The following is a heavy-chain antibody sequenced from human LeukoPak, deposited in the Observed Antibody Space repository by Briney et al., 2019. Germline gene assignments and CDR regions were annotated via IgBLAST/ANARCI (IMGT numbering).Heavy chain of an antibody. CDR2: IYYSGNT. CDR1: GGSISSYY. CDR3: ARYAYGSGPFDY. V-gene: IGHV4-59*01. J-gene: IGHJ4*02. Sequence: PSETLSLTCTVSGGSISSYYWSWIRQPPGKGLEWIGYIYYSGNTNYNPSLKSRVTISVDPSKNQFSLQLNSVTAADTAVYYCARYAYGSGPFDYWGQGTLITVSS. D-gene: IGHD6-19*01.